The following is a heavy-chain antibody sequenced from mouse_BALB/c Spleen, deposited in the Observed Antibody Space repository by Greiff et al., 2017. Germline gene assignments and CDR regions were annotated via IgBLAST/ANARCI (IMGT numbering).Heavy chain of an antibody. CDR3: ARSTRDAMDY. J-gene: IGHJ4*01. V-gene: IGHV5-17*02. CDR2: ICSGSSTI. Sequence: EVKLVESGGGLVQPGGSRKLSCAASGFTFSSFGLHWVRQAPEKGLEWVAYICSGSSTIYYADTVKGRFTISRDNPKNTLFLQMTSLRSEDTAMFYCARSTRDAMDYWGQGTSVTVSS. CDR1: GFTFSSFG. D-gene: IGHD6-1*01.